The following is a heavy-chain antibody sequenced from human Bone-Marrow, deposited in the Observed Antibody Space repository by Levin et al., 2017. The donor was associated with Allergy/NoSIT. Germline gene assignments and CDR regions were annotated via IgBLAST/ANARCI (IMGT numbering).Heavy chain of an antibody. J-gene: IGHJ2*01. CDR3: TRETTYYFDTGGDLRAGWYFDL. D-gene: IGHD3-22*01. V-gene: IGHV3-48*01. CDR2: ISSGSGTS. Sequence: GESLKISCAASGFSFNTYNMHWVRQAPGKGLECISYISSGSGTSDYADSVKGRFTISRDNANNSMYLQMNSLRAEDTAVYYCTRETTYYFDTGGDLRAGWYFDLWGRGTLVTVSS. CDR1: GFSFNTYN.